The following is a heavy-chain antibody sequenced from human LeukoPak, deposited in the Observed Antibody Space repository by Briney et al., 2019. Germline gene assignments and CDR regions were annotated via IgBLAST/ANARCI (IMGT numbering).Heavy chain of an antibody. J-gene: IGHJ4*01. CDR3: ATSQGSWPDYFDY. Sequence: GGSLRLSCAASGFTLSSYSMNWVRQAPGKGLEWVSYISSGGRTIYYANSVKGRFTISRDNAKNSVYLQMNSLRAEDTAVYYCATSQGSWPDYFDYWGHGTLVTVSS. CDR2: ISSGGRTI. V-gene: IGHV3-48*04. CDR1: GFTLSSYS. D-gene: IGHD6-13*01.